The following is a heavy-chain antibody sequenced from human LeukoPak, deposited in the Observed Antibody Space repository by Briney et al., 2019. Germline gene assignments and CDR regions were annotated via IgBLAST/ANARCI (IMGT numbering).Heavy chain of an antibody. V-gene: IGHV1-8*01. D-gene: IGHD4-17*01. CDR3: ARAGGDYGDYYHYYYYMDV. CDR2: MNPNSGDT. Sequence: ASVKVSCKASGYTLTSHDINWVRQATGQGLEWMGWMNPNSGDTGYAQKFKGRVTMTRDTSINTAEMELSSLTSEDTAVYYCARAGGDYGDYYHYYYYMDVWGSGTTVTVSS. J-gene: IGHJ6*03. CDR1: GYTLTSHD.